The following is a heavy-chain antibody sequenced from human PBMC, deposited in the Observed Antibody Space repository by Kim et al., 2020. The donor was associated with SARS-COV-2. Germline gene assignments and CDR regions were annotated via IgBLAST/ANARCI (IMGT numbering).Heavy chain of an antibody. D-gene: IGHD2-15*01. Sequence: YAQKCQGRVTMTRDTSTSTVYMELSSVRAEDTGVYYCARDHEVTAYDFDYWGQGTLVTVSS. J-gene: IGHJ4*02. CDR3: ARDHEVTAYDFDY. V-gene: IGHV1-46*01.